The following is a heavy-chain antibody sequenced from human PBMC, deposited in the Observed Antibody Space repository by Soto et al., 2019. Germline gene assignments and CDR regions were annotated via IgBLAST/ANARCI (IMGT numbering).Heavy chain of an antibody. CDR2: ISGSGGST. CDR3: AKGCIWWSYHIHHDAFDI. V-gene: IGHV3-23*01. Sequence: GSLRLSCAASGFTFSSYAMSWVRQAPGKGLEWVSAISGSGGSTYYADSVKGRFTISRDNSKNTLYLQMNSLRAEDTAVYYCAKGCIWWSYHIHHDAFDIWGQGTMVTVSS. D-gene: IGHD3-16*02. J-gene: IGHJ3*02. CDR1: GFTFSSYA.